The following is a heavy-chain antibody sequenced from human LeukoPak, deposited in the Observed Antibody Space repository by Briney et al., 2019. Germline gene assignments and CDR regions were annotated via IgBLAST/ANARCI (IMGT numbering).Heavy chain of an antibody. J-gene: IGHJ3*02. CDR3: AKDLVTTPPDAFDI. CDR1: GFTLRSYG. D-gene: IGHD4-17*01. CDR2: ISGSGGST. Sequence: GWTLRLSCAASGFTLRSYGMSWVRQAPGKGLEGVSAISGSGGSTYYADSVKGRFTLSRDNSKNTLYLQMNSLRAEDTAVYYCAKDLVTTPPDAFDILGQGTMVTVSS. V-gene: IGHV3-23*01.